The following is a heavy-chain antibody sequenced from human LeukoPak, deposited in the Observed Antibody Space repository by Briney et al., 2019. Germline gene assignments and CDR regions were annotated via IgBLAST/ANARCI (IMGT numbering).Heavy chain of an antibody. Sequence: GGSLRLSCAASGFTVSSNYMSWVRQAPGKGLEWVSVIYSGGSTYYADSVKGRFTISRDNSKNTLYLQMNSLRAEDTAVYYCARFADTKYYDYVWGSLGPLDYWGQGTLVTVSS. D-gene: IGHD3-16*01. V-gene: IGHV3-53*01. J-gene: IGHJ4*02. CDR2: IYSGGST. CDR1: GFTVSSNY. CDR3: ARFADTKYYDYVWGSLGPLDY.